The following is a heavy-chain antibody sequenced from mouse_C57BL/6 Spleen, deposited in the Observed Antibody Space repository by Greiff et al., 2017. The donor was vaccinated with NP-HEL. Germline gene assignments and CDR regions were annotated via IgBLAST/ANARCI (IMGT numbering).Heavy chain of an antibody. J-gene: IGHJ2*01. D-gene: IGHD2-3*01. Sequence: EVQLVESGPGLVKPSQSLSLTCSVTGYSITSGYYWNWIRQFPGNKLEWMGYISYDGSNNYNPSLKNRISITRDTSKNQFFLKLNSVTTEDTATYYCARGDGYYPYYFDYWGQGTTLTVSS. V-gene: IGHV3-6*01. CDR1: GYSITSGYY. CDR3: ARGDGYYPYYFDY. CDR2: ISYDGSN.